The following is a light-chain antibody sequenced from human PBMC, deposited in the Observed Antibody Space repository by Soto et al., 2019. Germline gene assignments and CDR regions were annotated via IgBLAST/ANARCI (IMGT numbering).Light chain of an antibody. CDR2: LNSDGSH. CDR1: SGHSSYA. J-gene: IGLJ7*01. Sequence: QSVLTQSPSASASLGASVNLSCTLSSGHSSYAIAWHQQQPEKGPRYLMKLNSDGSHNKGDGIPDRFSGSSSGAERYLTISSLQSEDEADYYCQTWGTGIAVFGGGTQLTVL. V-gene: IGLV4-69*01. CDR3: QTWGTGIAV.